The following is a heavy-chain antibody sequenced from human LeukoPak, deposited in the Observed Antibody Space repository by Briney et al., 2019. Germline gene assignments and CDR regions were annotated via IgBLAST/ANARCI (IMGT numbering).Heavy chain of an antibody. V-gene: IGHV4-34*01. J-gene: IGHJ6*02. Sequence: RASETLSLTCAVYGGSFSGYYWSWIRQPPGKGLEWIGEITHSGSTNYNPSLKSRVTISVDTSKNQFSLKLSSVTAADTAVYYCARGPDVYSSSWYGGGMDVWGQGTTVTVS. CDR1: GGSFSGYY. CDR3: ARGPDVYSSSWYGGGMDV. CDR2: ITHSGST. D-gene: IGHD6-13*01.